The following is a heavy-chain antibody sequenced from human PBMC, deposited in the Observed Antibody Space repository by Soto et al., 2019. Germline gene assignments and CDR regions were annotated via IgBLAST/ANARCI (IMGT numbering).Heavy chain of an antibody. CDR1: GGTFSSYA. CDR3: ARDTTQFDGYNQDSLFDY. CDR2: IIPIFGTA. Sequence: QVQLVQSGAEVKKPGSSVKVSCKASGGTFSSYAISWVRQAPGQGLEWMGGIIPIFGTANYAQKFQGRVTITADESTSTAYMELSSLRSEDTVVYYCARDTTQFDGYNQDSLFDYWGQGTLVTVSS. J-gene: IGHJ4*02. V-gene: IGHV1-69*12. D-gene: IGHD5-12*01.